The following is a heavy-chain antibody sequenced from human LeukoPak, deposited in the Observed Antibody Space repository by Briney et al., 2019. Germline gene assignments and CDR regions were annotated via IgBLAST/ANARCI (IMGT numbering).Heavy chain of an antibody. CDR1: GFTFSSYW. CDR2: IYSGGST. J-gene: IGHJ4*02. V-gene: IGHV3-66*02. Sequence: PGGSLRLTCAASGFTFSSYWMSWVRQAPGKGLDWVSVIYSGGSTYYADSVKGRFTISRDNSKNTLYLQINSLRAEDTAVYYCARERGSQGYFDYWGQGTLVTVSS. CDR3: ARERGSQGYFDY. D-gene: IGHD1-26*01.